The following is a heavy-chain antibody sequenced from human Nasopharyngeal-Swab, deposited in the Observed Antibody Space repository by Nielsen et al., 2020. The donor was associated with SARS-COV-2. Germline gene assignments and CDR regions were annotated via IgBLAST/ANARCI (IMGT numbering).Heavy chain of an antibody. V-gene: IGHV1-69*13. D-gene: IGHD6-19*01. CDR2: IIPIFGTV. CDR3: ARGGWKRYYYYYYMDV. CDR1: GGTFSSYA. Sequence: SVKVSCKASGGTFSSYAISWVRQAPGQGLEWMGGIIPIFGTVNYAQKFQGRVTITADESTSTAYMELSSLRSEDTAVYYCARGGWKRYYYYYYMDVWGKGTTVTVSS. J-gene: IGHJ6*03.